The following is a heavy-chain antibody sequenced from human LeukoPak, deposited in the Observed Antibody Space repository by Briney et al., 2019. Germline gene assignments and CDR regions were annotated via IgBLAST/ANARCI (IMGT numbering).Heavy chain of an antibody. J-gene: IGHJ3*02. Sequence: SETLSLTCTVSGASISTYYWSWIRQPPGKGLEWLGYIYFTGSTNYNPSLESRISISVDTSTKQFSLKLTSVTAADTAVYYCARGRDLCSSTSCYLPGGYERSDAFDIWGQGTMVTVSS. CDR3: ARGRDLCSSTSCYLPGGYERSDAFDI. CDR1: GASISTYY. CDR2: IYFTGST. D-gene: IGHD2-2*01. V-gene: IGHV4-59*01.